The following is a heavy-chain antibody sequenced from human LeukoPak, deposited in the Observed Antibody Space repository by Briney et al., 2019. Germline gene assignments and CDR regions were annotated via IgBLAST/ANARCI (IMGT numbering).Heavy chain of an antibody. CDR3: ARGVAGTQFPHYSYYYYMDV. CDR2: IYHSGST. Sequence: PSETLSLTCTVSGYSISSGYYWGWIRQPPGKGLEWIGSIYHSGSTYYNPSLKSRVTISVDTSKNQFSLKLSSVTAADTAVYYCARGVAGTQFPHYSYYYYMDVWGKGTTVTVSS. V-gene: IGHV4-38-2*02. D-gene: IGHD6-19*01. CDR1: GYSISSGYY. J-gene: IGHJ6*03.